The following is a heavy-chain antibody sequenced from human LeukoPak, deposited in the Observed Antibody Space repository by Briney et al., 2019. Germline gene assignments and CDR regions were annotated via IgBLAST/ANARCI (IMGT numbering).Heavy chain of an antibody. CDR1: GXSISSGGYY. CDR3: ARVREAAAVLDY. Sequence: PSETLSLTCTVSGXSISSGGYYWSWVRQHPGKGLEWIGYINYSGSTYYNPSLKSRVTISIDTSKNQFSLNLSSVTAADTAVYYCARVREAAAVLDYWGQGTLVTVSS. J-gene: IGHJ4*02. D-gene: IGHD6-13*01. CDR2: INYSGST. V-gene: IGHV4-31*03.